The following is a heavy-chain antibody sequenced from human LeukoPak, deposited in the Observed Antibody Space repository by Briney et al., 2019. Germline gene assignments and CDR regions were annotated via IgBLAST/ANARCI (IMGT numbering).Heavy chain of an antibody. Sequence: PSQTPSLTCTVSGGSISSGSYYWSWIRQPAGKGLEWIGRIYTSGSTNYNPSLKSRVTISVDTSKNQFSLKLSSVTAADTAVYYCARLVRQLARFYGHFDYWGQGTLVTVSS. V-gene: IGHV4-61*02. J-gene: IGHJ4*02. CDR2: IYTSGST. D-gene: IGHD6-6*01. CDR1: GGSISSGSYY. CDR3: ARLVRQLARFYGHFDY.